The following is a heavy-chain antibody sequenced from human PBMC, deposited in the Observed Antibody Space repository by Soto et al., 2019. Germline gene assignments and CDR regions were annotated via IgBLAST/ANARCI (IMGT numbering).Heavy chain of an antibody. CDR3: ARALGGRMAD. Sequence: QVQLVQSGAEVKKPGSSVRVSCKASGTIFSSYTISWVRQAPGQGLEWMGRIIPILGETNSAQKFQGRVTLTADKSTNTAYMELTSLRLEDTALYYCARALGGRMADWGQGTTVTVSS. V-gene: IGHV1-69*02. D-gene: IGHD3-16*01. CDR2: IIPILGET. J-gene: IGHJ6*02. CDR1: GTIFSSYT.